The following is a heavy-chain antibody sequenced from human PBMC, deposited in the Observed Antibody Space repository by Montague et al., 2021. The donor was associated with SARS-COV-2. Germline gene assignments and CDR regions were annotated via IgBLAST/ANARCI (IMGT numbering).Heavy chain of an antibody. J-gene: IGHJ4*02. CDR1: GFTFSTFA. D-gene: IGHD2-15*01. Sequence: SLRLSCAASGFTFSTFAMSWVRQAPGKGLEWVSAISLSGGSTYYADSLNVLFTISRDNSKNTLFLQMNSLRAEDTAVYYCAKGGVAVVAATDLDYWGQGTLVTVSS. CDR2: ISLSGGST. CDR3: AKGGVAVVAATDLDY. V-gene: IGHV3-23*01.